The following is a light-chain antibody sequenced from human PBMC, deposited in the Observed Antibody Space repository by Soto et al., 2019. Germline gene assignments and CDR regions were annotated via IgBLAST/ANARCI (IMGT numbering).Light chain of an antibody. CDR3: HQYYSYST. CDR2: QAG. V-gene: IGKV1-5*03. Sequence: DIQMTQSPSVLSASVGDRVTITCRASQDIRNSLAWYQQRPGKAPELLISQAGDLQGGVPSRFSGSGSGTEFSLTIRSLQPDDFATYFCHQYYSYSTLGQGTKLE. CDR1: QDIRNS. J-gene: IGKJ2*01.